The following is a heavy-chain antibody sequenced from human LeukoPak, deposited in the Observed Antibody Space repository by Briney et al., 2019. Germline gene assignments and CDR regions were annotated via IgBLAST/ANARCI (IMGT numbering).Heavy chain of an antibody. CDR3: ARDFNSRQFDY. CDR1: GFSFNNYD. D-gene: IGHD6-13*01. CDR2: IDSAGDT. V-gene: IGHV3-13*01. J-gene: IGHJ4*02. Sequence: PGGSLRLSCAASGFSFNNYDIHWVRQASGKGLEWVSAIDSAGDTYYPDSVQGRFTISRDNSKNTLYLQMNSLTAEDTAVYYCARDFNSRQFDYWGQGALVTVSS.